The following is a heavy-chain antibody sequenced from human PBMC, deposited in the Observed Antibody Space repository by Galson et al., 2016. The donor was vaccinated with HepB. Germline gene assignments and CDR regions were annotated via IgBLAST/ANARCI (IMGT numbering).Heavy chain of an antibody. Sequence: SLRLSCAASGFSVSSNYVSWVRQAPGKGLQWVSVIFSGGSTYYADSVKGRFTISRDNSKNTLHLQMNSLRAEDTAVYYCARDGEYYYGSGSYAETWGQGTL. CDR3: ARDGEYYYGSGSYAET. J-gene: IGHJ5*02. CDR1: GFSVSSNY. CDR2: IFSGGST. D-gene: IGHD3-10*01. V-gene: IGHV3-53*01.